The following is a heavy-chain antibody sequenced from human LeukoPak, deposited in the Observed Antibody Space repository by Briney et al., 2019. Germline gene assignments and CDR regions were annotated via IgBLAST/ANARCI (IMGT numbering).Heavy chain of an antibody. CDR3: AKAYGSGIDAFDI. V-gene: IGHV3-9*01. CDR2: ISWNSGSI. Sequence: GGSLRLSCAASGFTFDDYAMHWVRQAPGKGLEWVSGISWNSGSIGYADSVKGRFTISRDNAKNSLYLQMNSLRAEDTALYYCAKAYGSGIDAFDIWGQGTMVTVSS. D-gene: IGHD3-10*01. J-gene: IGHJ3*02. CDR1: GFTFDDYA.